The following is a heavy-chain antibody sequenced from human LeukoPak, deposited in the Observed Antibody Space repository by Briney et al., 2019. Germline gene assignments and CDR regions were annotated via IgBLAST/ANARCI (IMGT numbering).Heavy chain of an antibody. J-gene: IGHJ6*03. CDR1: GFTVSSNY. V-gene: IGHV3-53*01. D-gene: IGHD2/OR15-2a*01. CDR2: IYSGGST. CDR3: ARGTTNYYYYMDV. Sequence: GGSLRLSCAASGFTVSSNYMSWVRQAPGKGLEWVSVIYSGGSTYYADSVKGRFTISRDNSKNTLYLQMNSLRAEDTAVYYCARGTTNYYYYMDVWGKGTTVTVSS.